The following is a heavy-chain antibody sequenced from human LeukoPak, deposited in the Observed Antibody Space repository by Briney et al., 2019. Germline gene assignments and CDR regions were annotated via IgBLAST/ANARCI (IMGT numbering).Heavy chain of an antibody. D-gene: IGHD3-10*01. CDR1: GGSLSSYS. V-gene: IGHV4-59*12. J-gene: IGHJ4*02. Sequence: SETLSLTCTVSGGSLSSYSWSWVRQSPGRGLEWIGYIYYSGSTIYNPSLKSRVTISIDTSKSQFSMKLNSVTAADTAVYYCAGDYASGSYRFVYWGQGTLVTVSS. CDR3: AGDYASGSYRFVY. CDR2: IYYSGST.